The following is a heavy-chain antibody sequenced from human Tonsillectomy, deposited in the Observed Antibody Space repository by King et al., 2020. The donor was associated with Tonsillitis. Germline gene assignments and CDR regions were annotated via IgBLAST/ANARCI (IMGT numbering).Heavy chain of an antibody. Sequence: VQLVESGGGLVKPGGSLRLSCAASGVTFSRYTMNWVRQAPGKGLEWVSSISSSSDYIYYADSVKGRYTISRDNAKNSVYLQMNRLRAEDTAVYYCASRPILVAGSDYWGQGTLVSVSS. J-gene: IGHJ4*02. V-gene: IGHV3-21*01. CDR1: GVTFSRYT. D-gene: IGHD6-19*01. CDR2: ISSSSDYI. CDR3: ASRPILVAGSDY.